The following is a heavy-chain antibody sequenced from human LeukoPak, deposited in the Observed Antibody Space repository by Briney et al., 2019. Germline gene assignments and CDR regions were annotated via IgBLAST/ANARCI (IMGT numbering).Heavy chain of an antibody. CDR2: INPTDGST. CDR1: GYTFTSYY. D-gene: IGHD2-15*01. CDR3: ARQLDCSGGRCYSVPLDY. V-gene: IGHV1-46*01. Sequence: ASVKVSCKASGYTFTSYYIHWVRQAPGQGLEWMGIINPTDGSTTYAQKFQGRVTMTRDMSTSTVYMELSSLRSEDTAVHYCARQLDCSGGRCYSVPLDYWGQGTLVTVSS. J-gene: IGHJ4*02.